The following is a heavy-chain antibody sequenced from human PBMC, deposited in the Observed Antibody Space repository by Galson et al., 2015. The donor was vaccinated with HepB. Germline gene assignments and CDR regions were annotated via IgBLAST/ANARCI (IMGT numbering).Heavy chain of an antibody. V-gene: IGHV1-18*04. CDR2: ISAYNGNA. J-gene: IGHJ6*02. CDR3: ASFRGDDYGDYGMDV. Sequence: SVKVSCKASGYTFTSYGISWVRQAPGQGLEWMGWISAYNGNANYAQKLQGRVTMTTDTSTSTAYMELRSLRSDDTAVHYCASFRGDDYGDYGMDVWGQGTTVTVSS. CDR1: GYTFTSYG. D-gene: IGHD4-17*01.